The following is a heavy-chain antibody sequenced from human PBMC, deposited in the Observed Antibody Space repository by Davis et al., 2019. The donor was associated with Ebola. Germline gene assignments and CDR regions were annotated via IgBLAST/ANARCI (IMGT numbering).Heavy chain of an antibody. CDR2: VSYDGSDR. V-gene: IGHV3-30*04. J-gene: IGHJ4*02. D-gene: IGHD1-1*01. Sequence: PGGSLRLSCAASGFTLSSYAMHWVRQAPGKGLEWVAVVSYDGSDRYYADSVKGRFTISRDNSKNTLYLQMSSLRAEDTAVYYCAKVNEGKWSRLPFDCWGQGTLVTVSS. CDR1: GFTLSSYA. CDR3: AKVNEGKWSRLPFDC.